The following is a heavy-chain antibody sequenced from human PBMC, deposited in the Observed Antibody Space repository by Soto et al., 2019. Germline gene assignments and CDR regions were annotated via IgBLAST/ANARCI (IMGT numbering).Heavy chain of an antibody. CDR2: INHSGST. V-gene: IGHV4-34*01. D-gene: IGHD3-10*01. CDR3: ASMVRGVIIGFDP. CDR1: GGSCIGYY. Sequence: PSETHSLTCAVYGGSCIGYYWSWIRQPPGKGLEWIGEINHSGSTNYNPSLKSRVTISVDTSKNQFSLKLSSVTAADTAVYYCASMVRGVIIGFDPWGQGTLVTVSS. J-gene: IGHJ5*02.